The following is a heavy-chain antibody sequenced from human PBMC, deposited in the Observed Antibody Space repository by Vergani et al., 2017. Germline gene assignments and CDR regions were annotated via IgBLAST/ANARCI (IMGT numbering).Heavy chain of an antibody. CDR3: ARGRSSTSRYSYYYYMDV. D-gene: IGHD2-2*01. J-gene: IGHJ6*03. Sequence: QLQLQESGPGLVKPSETLSLTCTVSGGSISSSSYYWGWIRQPPGKGLEWIGSIYYSGSTYYNPSLKSRVTISVDTSKNPFSLQLSSVTAADTAVYYCARGRSSTSRYSYYYYMDVWGKGTSVTVSS. V-gene: IGHV4-39*01. CDR2: IYYSGST. CDR1: GGSISSSSYY.